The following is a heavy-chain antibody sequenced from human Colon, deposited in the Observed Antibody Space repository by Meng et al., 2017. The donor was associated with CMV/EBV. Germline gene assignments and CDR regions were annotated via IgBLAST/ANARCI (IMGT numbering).Heavy chain of an antibody. CDR1: CISLASCVVA. CDR3: AHLQRWNHAINHNWFDP. V-gene: IGHV2-5*01. D-gene: IGHD5-24*01. Sequence: PSSVPPTQNLTLTLTLPCISLASCVVAGGLSLQRPGKALEWLALCFWHDDKRYSPSLKSTLTITKDTSKNPVVLTMTNMDPVDTAIFSCAHLQRWNHAINHNWFDPWGQGTLVTVSS. CDR2: CFWHDDK. J-gene: IGHJ5*02.